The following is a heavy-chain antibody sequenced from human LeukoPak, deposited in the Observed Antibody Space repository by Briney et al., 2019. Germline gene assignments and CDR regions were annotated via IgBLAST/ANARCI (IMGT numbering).Heavy chain of an antibody. CDR2: INAGNGNT. V-gene: IGHV1-3*01. CDR1: GYTFTSYA. Sequence: ASVKVSCTASGYTFTSYAMHWARQAPGQRLEWMGWINAGNGNTKYSQKFQGRVTITRDTSASTAYMELSSLRSEDTAVYYCARDMWNIVVVTAIPEYYFDYWGQGTLVTVSS. CDR3: ARDMWNIVVVTAIPEYYFDY. J-gene: IGHJ4*02. D-gene: IGHD2-21*02.